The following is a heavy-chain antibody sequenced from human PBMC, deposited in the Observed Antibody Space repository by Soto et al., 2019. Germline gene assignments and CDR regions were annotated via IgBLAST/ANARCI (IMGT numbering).Heavy chain of an antibody. V-gene: IGHV3-53*02. J-gene: IGHJ4*02. CDR1: GFTVSGNY. CDR3: ASTRGSSYDY. D-gene: IGHD6-6*01. CDR2: IYNGGGT. Sequence: EVQLVETGGGLIQPGGSLRLSCAASGFTVSGNYMSWVRQAPGKGLEWVSVIYNGGGTYYADSVKGRFTISRDNFKNTLYLQMNALRAEDTVVYYCASTRGSSYDYWGQGTLVTASS.